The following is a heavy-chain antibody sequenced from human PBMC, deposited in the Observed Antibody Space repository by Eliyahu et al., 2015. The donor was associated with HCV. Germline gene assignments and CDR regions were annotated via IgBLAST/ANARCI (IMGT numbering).Heavy chain of an antibody. J-gene: IGHJ4*02. D-gene: IGHD3-22*01. V-gene: IGHV4-31*03. CDR3: AREVYDSNGYSRGFDY. Sequence: QVRLQESGPGLVKPSQXLFLTCTVSGGSMNXGAYYWNWIRQRPGKGLEWIGYSSYSGSTYYNPSLKSRVTISVDTSKNQFSLKLSSVTAADTAVYYCAREVYDSNGYSRGFDYWGQGSLVTVSS. CDR1: GGSMNXGAYY. CDR2: SSYSGST.